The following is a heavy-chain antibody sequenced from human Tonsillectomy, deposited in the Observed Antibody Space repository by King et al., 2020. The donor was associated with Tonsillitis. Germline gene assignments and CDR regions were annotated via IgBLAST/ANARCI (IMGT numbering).Heavy chain of an antibody. V-gene: IGHV3-73*02. CDR3: SRLGPYLCTNDCPFDH. J-gene: IGHJ4*02. CDR1: GFTFSGSD. D-gene: IGHD2-8*01. Sequence: VQLVESGGGLVQPGGSLKLSCAASGFTFSGSDFHWVRQASGKGLEWVGRIRSKANNYATALAESLKGRFTVSRDDSTNTAYLQMDKLETEDTAVYYCSRLGPYLCTNDCPFDHWGQGTAVIVSS. CDR2: IRSKANNYAT.